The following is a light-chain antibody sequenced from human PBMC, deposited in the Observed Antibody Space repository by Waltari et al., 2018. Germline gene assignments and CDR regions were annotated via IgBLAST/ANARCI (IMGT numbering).Light chain of an antibody. CDR3: QHYNTYPFT. CDR2: NAS. Sequence: DTQMTQSPSTLSASVGDRVTITCRASQRISIWLAWYQQRPGKAPKLLIYNASSLESGVPSRFSGSGSGTEFTLTISSLQPDDFATYYCQHYNTYPFTFGPGTKVDIK. CDR1: QRISIW. V-gene: IGKV1-5*03. J-gene: IGKJ3*01.